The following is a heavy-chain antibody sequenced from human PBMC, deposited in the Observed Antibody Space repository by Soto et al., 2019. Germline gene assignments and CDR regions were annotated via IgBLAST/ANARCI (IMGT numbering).Heavy chain of an antibody. CDR1: GYTFTRHY. V-gene: IGHV1-46*01. CDR3: ASDYDSSAPFDY. CDR2: INPSGGST. J-gene: IGHJ4*02. Sequence: GGSVKGSCKASGYTFTRHYMHWVRQAPGQGLEWMGIINPSGGSTSYAQKFQGRVTMTRDTSTSTVYMELSSLRSEDTAVYYCASDYDSSAPFDYWGQGTLVTVSS. D-gene: IGHD3-22*01.